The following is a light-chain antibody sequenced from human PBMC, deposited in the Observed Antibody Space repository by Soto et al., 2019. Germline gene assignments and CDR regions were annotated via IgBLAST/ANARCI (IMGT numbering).Light chain of an antibody. CDR1: HSVSSSY. J-gene: IGKJ5*01. CDR2: GAS. V-gene: IGKV3-20*01. Sequence: EIVLTQSPGTLSLSPGERATLSCRASHSVSSSYLAWYQQKPGQAPRLLIYGASSRATGIPDRFSGSGAGTDFSLTIIRLEPDDFAVYYCKQYGSSPPLTSGQGTRLESK. CDR3: KQYGSSPPLT.